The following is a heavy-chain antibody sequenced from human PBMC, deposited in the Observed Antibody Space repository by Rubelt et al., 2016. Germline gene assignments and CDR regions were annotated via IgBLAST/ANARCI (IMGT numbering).Heavy chain of an antibody. CDR2: IWYDGSNK. V-gene: IGHV3-33*01. CDR3: ARDRAGSSSWYPVFGAFDI. D-gene: IGHD6-13*01. J-gene: IGHJ3*02. CDR1: GFTFSSYG. Sequence: QVQLVESGGGVVQPGRSLRLSCAASGFTFSSYGMHWVRQAPGKGLEWVAVIWYDGSNKYYADSVKGRFTIYRDNSKSTLYLQMNSLRAEDTAVYYCARDRAGSSSWYPVFGAFDIWGQGTMVTVSS.